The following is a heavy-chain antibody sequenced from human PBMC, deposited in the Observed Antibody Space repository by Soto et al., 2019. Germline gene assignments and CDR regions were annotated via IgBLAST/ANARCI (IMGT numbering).Heavy chain of an antibody. CDR1: GYTFTSYD. CDR2: MNPNSGNT. V-gene: IGHV1-8*01. Sequence: ASVKVSCKASGYTFTSYDINWVRQATGQGLEWMGWMNPNSGNTGYAQKFQGRVTMTRNTSISTAYMELSSLRSEDTAMYYCARAGFWSGYFDYWGQGTLVTVSS. J-gene: IGHJ4*02. CDR3: ARAGFWSGYFDY. D-gene: IGHD3-3*01.